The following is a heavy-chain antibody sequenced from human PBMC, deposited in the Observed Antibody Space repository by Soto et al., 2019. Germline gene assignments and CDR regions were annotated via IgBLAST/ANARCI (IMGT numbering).Heavy chain of an antibody. J-gene: IGHJ4*02. D-gene: IGHD4-17*01. CDR1: GFTFSSYG. V-gene: IGHV3-23*01. CDR2: ISGSGGST. CDR3: AKAFNDSGGCLFDY. Sequence: EVQLLESGGGLVQPGGSLRLSCTASGFTFSSYGMSWVRQAPGKGLEWVSVISGSGGSTYYADSVKGRFTISRDNSKHTLYLQMNSLRAEDTAVYYCAKAFNDSGGCLFDYWVQGALVTVSS.